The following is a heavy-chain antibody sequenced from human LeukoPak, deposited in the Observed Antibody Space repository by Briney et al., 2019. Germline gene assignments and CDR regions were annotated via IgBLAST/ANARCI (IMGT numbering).Heavy chain of an antibody. V-gene: IGHV4-39*07. CDR2: IYYSGST. Sequence: SETLSLTCTVSGGSISSSSYYWGWIRQPPGKGLEWIGSIYYSGSTYYNPSLKSRVTISVDRSKNQFSLKLSSVTAADTAVYYCARTNPTDLARITMVRGVMYGAFDIWGQGTMVTVSS. D-gene: IGHD3-10*01. CDR3: ARTNPTDLARITMVRGVMYGAFDI. J-gene: IGHJ3*02. CDR1: GGSISSSSYY.